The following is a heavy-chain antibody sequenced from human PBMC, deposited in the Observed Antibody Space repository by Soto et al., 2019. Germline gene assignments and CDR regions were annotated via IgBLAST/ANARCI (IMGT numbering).Heavy chain of an antibody. CDR2: ISGDGSST. CDR3: ARSLPGTYGAFDL. D-gene: IGHD1-7*01. V-gene: IGHV3-74*01. CDR1: EFTFRSYW. Sequence: LRLSCAASEFTFRSYWMHWVRQSPGKGLVWVPRISGDGSSTTYADSVRGRFTISRDNAKNTVYLQMDSLRAEDTAVYYCARSLPGTYGAFDLWGQGTMVTVSS. J-gene: IGHJ3*01.